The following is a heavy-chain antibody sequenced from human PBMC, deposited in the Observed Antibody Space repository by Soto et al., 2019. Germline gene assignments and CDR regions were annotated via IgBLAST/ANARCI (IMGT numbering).Heavy chain of an antibody. D-gene: IGHD5-12*01. Sequence: SETLSLTCTVSGGSISSGGYSWTWIRQHPGKGLEWIGYIYYSGSTYYKPSLKSRVTISVDTSKNQLSLKLSSVTASDTAGYSCAGPSTWHPGAFDIWGQGTTVTVSS. CDR2: IYYSGST. V-gene: IGHV4-31*03. CDR1: GGSISSGGYS. J-gene: IGHJ3*02. CDR3: AGPSTWHPGAFDI.